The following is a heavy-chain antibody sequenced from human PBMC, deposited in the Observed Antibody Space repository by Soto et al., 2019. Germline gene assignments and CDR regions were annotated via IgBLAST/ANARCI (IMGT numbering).Heavy chain of an antibody. CDR1: GGSISSGGYY. Sequence: SETLSLTCTVSGGSISSGGYYWSWIRQHPGKGLEWIGYIYYSGSTYYNPSLKSRVTISVDTSKNQFSLKLSSVTAADTAVYYCARRGADTSGYYPFWGQGTLVTVSS. CDR2: IYYSGST. D-gene: IGHD3-22*01. CDR3: ARRGADTSGYYPF. J-gene: IGHJ4*02. V-gene: IGHV4-31*03.